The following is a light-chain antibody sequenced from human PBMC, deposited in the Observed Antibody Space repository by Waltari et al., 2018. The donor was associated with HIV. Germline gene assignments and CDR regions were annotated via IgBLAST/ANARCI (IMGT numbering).Light chain of an antibody. J-gene: IGKJ5*01. CDR2: AGS. CDR3: QQLNSYPPDT. Sequence: DIQLTQSPSFLSASVGDRVTITCRASQGISSYLAWYPQKPGKAPKLLIYAGSTLQSGVPSSVSGSGSGTEFTRTISSRQPEDCATYYCQQLNSYPPDTFGQGTRLEIK. CDR1: QGISSY. V-gene: IGKV1-9*01.